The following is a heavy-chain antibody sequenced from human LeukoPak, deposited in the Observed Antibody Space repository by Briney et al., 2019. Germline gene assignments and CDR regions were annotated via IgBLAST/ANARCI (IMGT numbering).Heavy chain of an antibody. V-gene: IGHV3-23*01. J-gene: IGHJ5*02. CDR2: INDSGDST. D-gene: IGHD2-2*01. CDR1: GFTFSSYA. CDR3: ATAYCSSTSCPT. Sequence: GGSLRLSCGASGFTFSSYAMSWVRQAPGKGLEWVSSINDSGDSTYYADSVKGRFTISRDNSKNTLYLLMNNLRAEDTAIFYCATAYCSSTSCPTCGQGTLVTVSS.